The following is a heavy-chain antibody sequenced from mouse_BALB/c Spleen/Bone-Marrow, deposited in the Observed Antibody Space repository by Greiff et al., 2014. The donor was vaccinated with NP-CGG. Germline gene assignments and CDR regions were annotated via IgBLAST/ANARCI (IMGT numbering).Heavy chain of an antibody. CDR1: GYAFTNYL. Sequence: VQLQQSGAELVRPGTSVKVSCKASGYAFTNYLIEWVKQRPGQGLEWIGVTNPGSGGANYNEEFKGKATLTADKSSSTAYMQLSSLTSDDSAVYFCAREWTARAVDYWGQGTTLTVSS. CDR2: TNPGSGGA. D-gene: IGHD3-2*01. J-gene: IGHJ2*01. V-gene: IGHV1-54*01. CDR3: AREWTARAVDY.